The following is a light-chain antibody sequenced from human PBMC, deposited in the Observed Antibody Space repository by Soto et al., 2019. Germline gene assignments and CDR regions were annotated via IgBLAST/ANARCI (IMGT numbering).Light chain of an antibody. Sequence: EIVLTQSPGTLSLSPGERATLSCRASQSVSSSYLAWYQQKPGQAPRLLIYGASSRATGIPDRFRGSGSGTDFTLTISRLEPEDFAVYYCQQYGSPPPIFTFGPGTKVDIK. CDR2: GAS. J-gene: IGKJ3*01. CDR3: QQYGSPPPIFT. CDR1: QSVSSSY. V-gene: IGKV3-20*01.